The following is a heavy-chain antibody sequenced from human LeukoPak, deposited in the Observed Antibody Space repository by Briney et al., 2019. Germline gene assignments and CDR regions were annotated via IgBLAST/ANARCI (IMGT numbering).Heavy chain of an antibody. CDR3: ARRPYEYYGMDV. Sequence: SETLSLTCTVSGGSISSYSWGWIRQPPGKGLEWIGYIYYSGSTNYNPSLKSRVTISVDTSKNQFSLKLTSVTAADTAVYYCARRPYEYYGMDVWGQGTTVTVSS. J-gene: IGHJ6*02. CDR1: GGSISSYS. V-gene: IGHV4-59*08. D-gene: IGHD3-3*01. CDR2: IYYSGST.